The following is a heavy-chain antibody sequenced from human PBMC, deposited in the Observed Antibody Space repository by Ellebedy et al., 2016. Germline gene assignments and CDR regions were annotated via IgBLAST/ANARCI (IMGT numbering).Heavy chain of an antibody. CDR1: GFTFSSYA. CDR2: ISYDGSNK. J-gene: IGHJ4*02. Sequence: GGSLRLSXAASGFTFSSYAMHWVRQAPGKGLEWVAVISYDGSNKYYADSVKGRFTISRDNSKNTLYLQMNSLRAEDTAVYYCARDPPRGGWIGFWGQGTLVTVSS. CDR3: ARDPPRGGWIGF. V-gene: IGHV3-30-3*01. D-gene: IGHD6-19*01.